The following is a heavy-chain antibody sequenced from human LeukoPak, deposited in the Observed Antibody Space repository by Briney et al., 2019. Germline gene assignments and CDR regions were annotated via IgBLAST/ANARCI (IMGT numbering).Heavy chain of an antibody. J-gene: IGHJ6*03. Sequence: PSETLSLTCTVSGGSISSYYWSWIRQPPGKGLEWIGYIYYSVSTNYSPSLKSRVTISVDTSKNQFSLKLSSVTAADTAVYFCASSFGVDPYYYYYYYMDVWGKGTTVTVSS. D-gene: IGHD3-3*01. CDR3: ASSFGVDPYYYYYYYMDV. V-gene: IGHV4-59*08. CDR2: IYYSVST. CDR1: GGSISSYY.